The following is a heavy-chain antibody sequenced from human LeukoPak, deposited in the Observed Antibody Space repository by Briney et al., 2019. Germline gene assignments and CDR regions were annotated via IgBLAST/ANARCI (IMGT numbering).Heavy chain of an antibody. J-gene: IGHJ4*02. CDR2: ITSSSNYI. V-gene: IGHV3-21*01. CDR3: ARDRGYFDN. CDR1: GFTFSSYS. Sequence: KPGGSLRLSCAASGFTFSSYSMNWVRQAPGKGLEWLSSITSSSNYIYYADSVKGRFTISRDNVQNSLYLQMNSLRAEDTAMYYCARDRGYFDNWGQGTLVTVSS.